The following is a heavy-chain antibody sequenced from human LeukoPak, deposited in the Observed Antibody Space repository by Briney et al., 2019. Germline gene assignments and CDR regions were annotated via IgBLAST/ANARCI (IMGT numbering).Heavy chain of an antibody. Sequence: KPSETLSLTCTVSGGSISSSSYYWGWIRQPPGKGLEWIGSIYYSGSTYHNPSLKSRVTISVDTSKNQFSLKLSSVTAADTAVYYCARLRLVNWFDPWGQGTLVTVSS. J-gene: IGHJ5*02. CDR3: ARLRLVNWFDP. D-gene: IGHD2-2*01. V-gene: IGHV4-39*01. CDR2: IYYSGST. CDR1: GGSISSSSYY.